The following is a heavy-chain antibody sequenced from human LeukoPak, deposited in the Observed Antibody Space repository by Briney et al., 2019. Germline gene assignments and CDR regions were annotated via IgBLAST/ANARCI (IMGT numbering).Heavy chain of an antibody. D-gene: IGHD2-15*01. Sequence: SETLSLTCAVYGGSFSGYYWSWIRQPPGKGLEWIGEINHSGSTNYNPSLKSRVTISVDTSKNQFSLKLSSVTAAYTAVYYCARGRSVDFWGQGTLVTVSS. J-gene: IGHJ4*02. V-gene: IGHV4-34*01. CDR1: GGSFSGYY. CDR2: INHSGST. CDR3: ARGRSVDF.